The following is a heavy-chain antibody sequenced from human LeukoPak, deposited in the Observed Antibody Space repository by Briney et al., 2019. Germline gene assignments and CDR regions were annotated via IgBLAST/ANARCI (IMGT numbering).Heavy chain of an antibody. CDR1: GFTFSDAW. Sequence: GGSLRLSCAASGFTFSDAWMNWVRQAPGKGLEWVGHIKTKSDGGTSDYAAPLKGRFTSSRDEEKHSLYLQMNSLETEDTAVYYCLTGRCWGQGTLVTVSS. V-gene: IGHV3-15*01. J-gene: IGHJ4*02. CDR2: IKTKSDGGTS. CDR3: LTGRC.